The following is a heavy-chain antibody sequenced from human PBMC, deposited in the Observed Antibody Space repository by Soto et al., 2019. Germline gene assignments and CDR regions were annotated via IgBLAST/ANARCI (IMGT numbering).Heavy chain of an antibody. Sequence: ASVKVSCKASGYTFTGSFIHWVRQAPGQGLEWMGWINANSGGTNCGQNFQGRVMMTRDTCITTAYMELSMLTSDDTALYFCARGPGYYDTRVTYRWIDHWCQRTLVTVSS. V-gene: IGHV1-2*02. CDR2: INANSGGT. CDR3: ARGPGYYDTRVTYRWIDH. J-gene: IGHJ4*02. CDR1: GYTFTGSF. D-gene: IGHD3-16*01.